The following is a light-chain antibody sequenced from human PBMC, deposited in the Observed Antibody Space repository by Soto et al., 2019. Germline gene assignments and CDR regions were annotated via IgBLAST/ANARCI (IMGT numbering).Light chain of an antibody. Sequence: EIVLTQSPATLSLSPGERATVSCTASQSVSSYLAWYQQKPGQAPRLLIYDASSRATGIPARFSGSGSETEFTLTVSSLEPEYFAVYYCQQRSNWPVPFGQGTRVEIK. CDR3: QQRSNWPVP. CDR2: DAS. CDR1: QSVSSY. J-gene: IGKJ1*01. V-gene: IGKV3-11*01.